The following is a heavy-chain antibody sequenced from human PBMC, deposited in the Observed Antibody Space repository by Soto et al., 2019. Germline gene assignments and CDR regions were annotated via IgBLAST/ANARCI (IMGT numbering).Heavy chain of an antibody. CDR1: GGSISSYY. D-gene: IGHD3-9*01. CDR2: IYYNGST. J-gene: IGHJ4*02. CDR3: ARQYYDILTGYTPFDY. V-gene: IGHV4-59*08. Sequence: PSETLSLTCTVSGGSISSYYWSWIRQPPGKGLEWIGYIYYNGSTNYNPSLKSRDTITEDTSKNQYSLKLSTVTAADTALYYCARQYYDILTGYTPFDYWGQGTLVTVSS.